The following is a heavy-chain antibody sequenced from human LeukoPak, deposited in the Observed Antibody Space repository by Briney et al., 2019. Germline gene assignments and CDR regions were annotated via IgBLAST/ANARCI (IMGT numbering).Heavy chain of an antibody. Sequence: ASVKVSCKASGYTFTSYGISWVRQAPGQGLEWMGWISACNGNTNYAQKLQGRVTMTTDTSTSTAYMELRSLRSDDTAAYYCARQFPVGYCSSTSCYTGENWFDPWGQGTLVTVSS. D-gene: IGHD2-2*02. CDR1: GYTFTSYG. CDR3: ARQFPVGYCSSTSCYTGENWFDP. J-gene: IGHJ5*02. CDR2: ISACNGNT. V-gene: IGHV1-18*01.